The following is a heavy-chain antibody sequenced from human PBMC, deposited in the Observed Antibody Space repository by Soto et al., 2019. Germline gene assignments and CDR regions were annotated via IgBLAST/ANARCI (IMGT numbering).Heavy chain of an antibody. V-gene: IGHV1-18*01. D-gene: IGHD6-13*01. J-gene: IGHJ4*02. Sequence: QVQLVQSGAEVKKPGASVKVSCKVSGYTFTSHGISWVRQAPGQGLEWMGWISAYNGNTNYAQKLQGRVTMTTDTSTRTDYVELRSLRSDDTAEYYCARSRIASGWTNGYLGQGTLVTVSS. CDR2: ISAYNGNT. CDR3: ARSRIASGWTNGY. CDR1: GYTFTSHG.